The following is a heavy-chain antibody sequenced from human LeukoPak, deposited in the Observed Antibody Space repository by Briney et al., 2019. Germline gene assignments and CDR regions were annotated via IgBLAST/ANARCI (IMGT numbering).Heavy chain of an antibody. CDR3: AISESLWLASFDY. CDR2: ISRNGAAL. D-gene: IGHD6-19*01. CDR1: GFTFEDYA. J-gene: IGHJ4*02. V-gene: IGHV3-9*01. Sequence: SLRLSCGGSGFTFEDYAVHWVRQAPGKGLEWVSGISRNGAALGYADSVRGRFTISRDNAENSLYLHMDSLRAEDTAFYYCAISESLWLASFDYWGQGTLVTVSS.